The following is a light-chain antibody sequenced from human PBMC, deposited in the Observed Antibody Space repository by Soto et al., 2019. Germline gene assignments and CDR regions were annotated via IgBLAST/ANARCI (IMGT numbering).Light chain of an antibody. CDR1: SSNIGAGYD. CDR2: GNS. J-gene: IGLJ3*02. Sequence: QAVVTQPPSVSGAPGQRVTISCTGSSSNIGAGYDVHWYQQLPGTAPKLLIYGNSNRPSGVPDRFSGSKSGTSASLAITGLQAEDEADYYCLTFDSSLTISWVFGGGTKLTVL. CDR3: LTFDSSLTISWV. V-gene: IGLV1-40*01.